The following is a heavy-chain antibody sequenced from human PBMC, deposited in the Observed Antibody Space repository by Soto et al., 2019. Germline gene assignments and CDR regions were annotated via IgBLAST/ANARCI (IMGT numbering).Heavy chain of an antibody. CDR1: GGTFSSYT. CDR3: AREGYSYGYGYYYMDV. D-gene: IGHD5-18*01. J-gene: IGHJ6*03. CDR2: IIPILGIA. V-gene: IGHV1-69*08. Sequence: QVQLVQSGAEVKKPGSSVKVSCKASGGTFSSYTISWVRQAPGQGLEWMGRIIPILGIANYAQKFQGRVTITADTSTSTADMELSSLRSEDTAVYYCAREGYSYGYGYYYMDVWGKGNTVTVSS.